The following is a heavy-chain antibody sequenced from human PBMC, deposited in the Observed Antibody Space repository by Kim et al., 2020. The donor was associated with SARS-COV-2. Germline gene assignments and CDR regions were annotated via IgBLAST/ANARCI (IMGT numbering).Heavy chain of an antibody. CDR3: ARVDARSLIFHL. D-gene: IGHD3-16*02. J-gene: IGHJ5*02. Sequence: TYNPHLMSRVTMSLDKSNNQFSLRLTSVTAADTAVYSCARVDARSLIFHLWGQGTLVTVSS. V-gene: IGHV4-4*01.